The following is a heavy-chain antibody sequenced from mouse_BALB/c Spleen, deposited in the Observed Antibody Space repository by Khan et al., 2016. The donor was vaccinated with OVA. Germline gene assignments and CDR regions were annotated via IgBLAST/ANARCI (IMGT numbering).Heavy chain of an antibody. CDR3: ARGNYFGYTFAY. CDR2: ISPGSGDT. CDR1: GYTFTDFY. D-gene: IGHD1-2*01. V-gene: IGHV1-77*01. J-gene: IGHJ3*01. Sequence: QVRLQQSGTELARPGASVNLSCKASGYTFTDFYINWVKQRSGQGLEWIGEISPGSGDTYYNEKFKGKATLTADKSSSTAYMQLSSLTSEASAVYFCARGNYFGYTFAYWGQGTLVTVSS.